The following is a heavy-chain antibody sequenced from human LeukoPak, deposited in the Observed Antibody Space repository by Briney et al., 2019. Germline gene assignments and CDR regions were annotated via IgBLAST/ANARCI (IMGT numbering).Heavy chain of an antibody. CDR3: ARTTAMVTIFDY. D-gene: IGHD5-18*01. CDR2: INAGNGNT. CDR1: GYTFTSYA. Sequence: ASVTVSCKASGYTFTSYAMHWVRQAPGQRLEWMGWINAGNGNTKYSQKFQGRVTITRDTSASTAYMELSSLRSEDTAVYYCARTTAMVTIFDYWGQGTLVTVSS. V-gene: IGHV1-3*01. J-gene: IGHJ4*02.